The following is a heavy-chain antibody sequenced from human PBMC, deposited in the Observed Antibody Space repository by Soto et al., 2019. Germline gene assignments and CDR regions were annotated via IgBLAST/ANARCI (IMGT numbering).Heavy chain of an antibody. CDR3: TTDSDAKPYYDFSSGYFPGY. CDR2: FISKTDGGTT. V-gene: IGHV3-15*01. Sequence: PGGSMRPSCAASGFTFSNAWMSWVRQAPGKGLEWVGRFISKTDGGTTDYAAPVKGRFPISRHASKNTLYLQMNSLKTQDTAVYYCTTDSDAKPYYDFSSGYFPGYWGQGPLVTVPS. CDR1: GFTFSNAW. D-gene: IGHD3-3*01. J-gene: IGHJ4*02.